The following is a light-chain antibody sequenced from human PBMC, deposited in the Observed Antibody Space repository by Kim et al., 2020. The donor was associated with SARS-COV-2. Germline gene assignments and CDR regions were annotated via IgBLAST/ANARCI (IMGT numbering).Light chain of an antibody. CDR1: GPIIGSKS. Sequence: QTHTNSCSRIGPIIGSKSINGYPQRPGTAPKLLFVGSNQRPSGIPDRFSGSMSGASASLSISGLQSEDAADYYCSVWDGSLNGAIFGGGTQLTVL. CDR3: SVWDGSLNGAI. V-gene: IGLV1-44*01. J-gene: IGLJ2*01. CDR2: GSN.